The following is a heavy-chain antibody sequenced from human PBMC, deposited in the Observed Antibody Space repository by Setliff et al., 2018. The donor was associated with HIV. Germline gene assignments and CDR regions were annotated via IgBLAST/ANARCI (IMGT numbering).Heavy chain of an antibody. CDR2: LSEGGYDT. CDR3: AKGAVPAAIGGYYFDS. D-gene: IGHD2-2*01. J-gene: IGHJ4*02. V-gene: IGHV3-23*01. CDR1: GFTFSSFT. Sequence: LRLSCAASGFTFSSFTLSWVRQAPGKGLEWVSSLSEGGYDTYYADSVKGRFTISRDNSKNTLYLQMNSLRAEDTAVYFCAKGAVPAAIGGYYFDSWGQGTLVTVSS.